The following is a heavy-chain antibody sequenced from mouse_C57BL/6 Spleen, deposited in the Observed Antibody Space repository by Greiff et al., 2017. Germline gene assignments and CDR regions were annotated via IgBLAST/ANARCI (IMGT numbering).Heavy chain of an antibody. CDR3: ARWEDYYGSSSLSWAPY. CDR2: INPSSGYT. V-gene: IGHV1-7*01. D-gene: IGHD1-1*01. J-gene: IGHJ3*01. CDR1: GYTFTSYW. Sequence: QVQLQQSGAELAKPGASVKLSCKASGYTFTSYWMHWVKQRPGQGLEWIGYINPSSGYTKYNQKFKDKATLTADKSSSTAYMQLSSLTYEDSAVYYCARWEDYYGSSSLSWAPYWGQGTLVTVSA.